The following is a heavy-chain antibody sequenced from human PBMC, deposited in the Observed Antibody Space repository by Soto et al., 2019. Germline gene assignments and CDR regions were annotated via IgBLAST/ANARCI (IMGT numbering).Heavy chain of an antibody. V-gene: IGHV1-58*01. J-gene: IGHJ6*02. CDR2: IVVGSGNT. D-gene: IGHD1-26*01. CDR1: GFTFTSSA. CDR3: AVPRRDSGYDYLGMDV. Sequence: SVKVSCKASGFTFTSSAVQWVRQARGQRLEWIGWIVVGSGNTNYAQKFQERVTITRDMSTSTAYMELISLRSEDTAVYYCAVPRRDSGYDYLGMDVWGQGTTVTVSS.